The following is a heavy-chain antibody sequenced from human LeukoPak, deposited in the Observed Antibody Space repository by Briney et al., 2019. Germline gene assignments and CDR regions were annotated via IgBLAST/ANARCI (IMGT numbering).Heavy chain of an antibody. Sequence: SETLSLTCTVSGGSISSYYWSWIRQPPGKGLEWIGYIYYSGSTNYNPSLKSRVTISVDTSKNQFSLKLSSVTAADTAVYYCATATYYYGSGSYRGADAFDIWGQGTMVTVSS. D-gene: IGHD3-10*01. J-gene: IGHJ3*02. V-gene: IGHV4-59*12. CDR2: IYYSGST. CDR3: ATATYYYGSGSYRGADAFDI. CDR1: GGSISSYY.